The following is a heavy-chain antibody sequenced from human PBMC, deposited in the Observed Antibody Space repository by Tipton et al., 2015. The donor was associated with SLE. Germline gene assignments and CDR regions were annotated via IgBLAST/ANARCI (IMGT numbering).Heavy chain of an antibody. CDR3: AKDLGIVGATTGAFDI. J-gene: IGHJ3*02. D-gene: IGHD1-26*01. Sequence: TLSLTCAVYGGSLSGYYWSWIRQPPGKGLEWIGEINHSGSTNYNPSLKSRVTISVDTSKNQFSLKLSSVTAADTAVYYCAKDLGIVGATTGAFDIWGQGTMVTVSS. CDR1: GGSLSGYY. CDR2: INHSGST. V-gene: IGHV4-34*01.